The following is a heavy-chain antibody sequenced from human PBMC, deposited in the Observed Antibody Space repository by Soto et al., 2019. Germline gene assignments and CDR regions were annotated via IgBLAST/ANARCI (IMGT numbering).Heavy chain of an antibody. V-gene: IGHV4-34*01. D-gene: IGHD2-2*01. J-gene: IGHJ6*02. CDR3: ARGRCSSTSCYRYYYYGMDV. CDR2: INHSGGT. Sequence: PSETLSLTCAVYGGSFSGYYWSWIRQPPGKGLEWIGEINHSGGTNYNPSLKSRVTISVDTSKNQFSLKLSSVTAADTAVYYCARGRCSSTSCYRYYYYGMDVWGQGTTVTVSS. CDR1: GGSFSGYY.